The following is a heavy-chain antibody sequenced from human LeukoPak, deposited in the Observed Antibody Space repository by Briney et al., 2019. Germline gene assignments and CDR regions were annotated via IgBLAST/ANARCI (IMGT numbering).Heavy chain of an antibody. CDR2: IWYDGSNK. V-gene: IGHV3-33*08. J-gene: IGHJ4*02. CDR1: GFTFSSYS. Sequence: GGSLRLSCSASGFTFSSYSMNWVRQAPGKGLEWVGIIWYDGSNKYYADSVKGRFTISRDNAKNSLYLQMNSLRAEDTALYYCARGGWFGEPLFDYWGQGTLVTVSS. D-gene: IGHD3-10*01. CDR3: ARGGWFGEPLFDY.